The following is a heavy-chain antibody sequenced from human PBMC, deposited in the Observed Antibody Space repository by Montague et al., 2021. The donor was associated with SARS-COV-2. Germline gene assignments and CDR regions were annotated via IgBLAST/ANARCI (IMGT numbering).Heavy chain of an antibody. CDR1: GGSITGFS. Sequence: SETLSLTCAVSGGSITGFSWSWVRQPAGKGLEWIGRVTTSGTTXXXPSXRSRVTMSVDTSKNQFSLNLNSVTAADTAIYYCPRTPTRPLSLDSWGQGTLVTVSS. D-gene: IGHD6-6*01. CDR2: VTTSGTT. CDR3: PRTPTRPLSLDS. J-gene: IGHJ4*02. V-gene: IGHV4-4*07.